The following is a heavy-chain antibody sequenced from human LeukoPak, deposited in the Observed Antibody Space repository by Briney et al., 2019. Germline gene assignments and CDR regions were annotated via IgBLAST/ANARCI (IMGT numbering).Heavy chain of an antibody. CDR3: ARMRRGYSYGYYYGMDV. CDR1: GYIFTELS. D-gene: IGHD5-18*01. J-gene: IGHJ6*02. CDR2: ISAYNGNT. V-gene: IGHV1-18*01. Sequence: ASVKVSCKVSGYIFTELSMHWVRQAPGQGLEWMGWISAYNGNTNYAQKLQGRVTMTTDTSTSTAYMELRSLRSDDTAVYYCARMRRGYSYGYYYGMDVWGQGTTVTVSS.